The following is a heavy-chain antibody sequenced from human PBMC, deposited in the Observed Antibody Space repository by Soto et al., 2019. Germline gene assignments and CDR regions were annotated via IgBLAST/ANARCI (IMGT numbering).Heavy chain of an antibody. D-gene: IGHD3-22*01. V-gene: IGHV5-10-1*01. J-gene: IGHJ4*02. CDR3: AKDTYYHDTTGYYVFDY. CDR1: GYSFTSYW. CDR2: IDPSDSYT. Sequence: PGKSLKISCKDSGYSFTSYWISWVRQMPGKGLEWMGRIDPSDSYTNYSPSFQGHVTISADKSISTAYLQWSSLKASDTAMYYCAKDTYYHDTTGYYVFDYWGQGTLVTVSS.